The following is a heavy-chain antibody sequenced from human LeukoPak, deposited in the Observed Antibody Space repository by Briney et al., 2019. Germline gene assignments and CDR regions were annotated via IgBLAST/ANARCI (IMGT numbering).Heavy chain of an antibody. D-gene: IGHD2-2*01. CDR3: AVAPIPVVPAAMGGWFDP. Sequence: ASVKVSCKASGYTFTGYYMHWVRQAPGQGLEWMGRINPNSGGTNYAQKFQGRVTMTRDTSISTAYMEPSRLRSDDTAVYYCAVAPIPVVPAAMGGWFDPWGQGTLVTVSS. CDR1: GYTFTGYY. V-gene: IGHV1-2*06. J-gene: IGHJ5*02. CDR2: INPNSGGT.